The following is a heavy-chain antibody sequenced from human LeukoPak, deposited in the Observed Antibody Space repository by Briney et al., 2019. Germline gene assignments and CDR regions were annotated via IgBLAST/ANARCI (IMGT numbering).Heavy chain of an antibody. CDR3: ARQYYDILTDPNYFDS. Sequence: KPGESLKISCKGSGYSFSNYWIGWVRQMPGKGLEWVGIILPGNSDTRYSSSFQGQVTMSADKSISTAYLQWSSLKAADTAMYYCARQYYDILTDPNYFDSWGQGTLVTVSS. CDR1: GYSFSNYW. V-gene: IGHV5-51*01. CDR2: ILPGNSDT. D-gene: IGHD3-9*01. J-gene: IGHJ4*02.